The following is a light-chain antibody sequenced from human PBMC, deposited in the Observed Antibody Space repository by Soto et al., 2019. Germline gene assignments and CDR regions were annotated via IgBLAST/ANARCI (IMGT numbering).Light chain of an antibody. CDR1: QSVSRT. CDR2: DAS. V-gene: IGKV3-11*01. CDR3: QQRYSWAQT. Sequence: EVVLTQSPATLSLSPGERANLSCRTSQSVSRTLAWYQQKSGQAPRLLIYDASNRATGIPTRFSGSGSGTDLTLTISSLEPEDFAVYYCQQRYSWAQTFGQGTKVEIK. J-gene: IGKJ1*01.